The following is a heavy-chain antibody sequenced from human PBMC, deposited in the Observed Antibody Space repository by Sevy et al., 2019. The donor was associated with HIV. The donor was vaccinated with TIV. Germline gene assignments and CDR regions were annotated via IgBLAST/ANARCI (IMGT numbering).Heavy chain of an antibody. CDR2: IYHSGST. Sequence: SETLSLTCAVSGGSISSSNWWSWVRQPPGKGLEWIGEIYHSGSTNYNPSLKSRVTISVDKSKNQFSLKLSSVTAADTAVYYCARVITGTTEDYYYYCMDVWGQGTTVTVSS. CDR1: GGSISSSNW. D-gene: IGHD1-7*01. CDR3: ARVITGTTEDYYYYCMDV. V-gene: IGHV4-4*02. J-gene: IGHJ6*02.